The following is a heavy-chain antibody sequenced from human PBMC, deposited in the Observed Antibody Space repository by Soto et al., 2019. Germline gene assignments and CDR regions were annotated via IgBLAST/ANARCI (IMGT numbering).Heavy chain of an antibody. CDR1: GFTFSDYY. CDR3: ARERARVFDS. CDR2: ISISGGTI. Sequence: PGGSLRLSXAASGFTFSDYYMSWIRQAPGKGLEWLSYISISGGTIYYADSVKGRFSISRDNAKNSLYLQLSSLRAEDTAVYFCARERARVFDSWGQGTLVTVSS. V-gene: IGHV3-11*01. J-gene: IGHJ4*02.